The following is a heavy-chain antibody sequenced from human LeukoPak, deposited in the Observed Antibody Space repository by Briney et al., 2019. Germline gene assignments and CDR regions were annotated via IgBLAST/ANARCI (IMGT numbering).Heavy chain of an antibody. Sequence: GGSLRLSCAASGFTFSSYSMNWVRQAPGKGLEWVSSISSSSSYIYYADSVKGRFTISRDNAKNSLYLQMNSLRAEDTAVYYCARELELRRGIHGHFDYWGQGTLVTVSS. CDR2: ISSSSSYI. J-gene: IGHJ4*02. V-gene: IGHV3-21*01. CDR3: ARELELRRGIHGHFDY. CDR1: GFTFSSYS. D-gene: IGHD1-7*01.